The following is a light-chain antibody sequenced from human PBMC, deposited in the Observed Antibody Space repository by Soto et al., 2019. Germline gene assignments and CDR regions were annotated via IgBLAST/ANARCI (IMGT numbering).Light chain of an antibody. J-gene: IGKJ2*01. V-gene: IGKV1D-12*01. CDR2: GAT. Sequence: DIPMTQSPSYVYASVGDTVTFTCRASEDVSRWLGWYQQKPGRAPSLLIFGATSLQDGVPSRFSATESGTYFTLTINGVQPDDFATYFCQQANVFPRSFGQGTKL. CDR1: EDVSRW. CDR3: QQANVFPRS.